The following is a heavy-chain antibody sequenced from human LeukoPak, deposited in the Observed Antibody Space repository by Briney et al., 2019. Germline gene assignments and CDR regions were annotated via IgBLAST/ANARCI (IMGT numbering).Heavy chain of an antibody. CDR2: INPNSGGT. CDR1: GYTFTGYY. J-gene: IGHJ4*02. CDR3: ARGVGGNARWRNFDWSKKIPMRDYFDY. V-gene: IGHV1-2*02. D-gene: IGHD3-9*01. Sequence: ASVKVSCQASGYTFTGYYMHWVRQAPGQGLEWMGWINPNSGGTNYAQKFQGRVTMTRDTSITTAYMDLSRLRSDDTAVYYCARGVGGNARWRNFDWSKKIPMRDYFDYWGQGTLVTVSS.